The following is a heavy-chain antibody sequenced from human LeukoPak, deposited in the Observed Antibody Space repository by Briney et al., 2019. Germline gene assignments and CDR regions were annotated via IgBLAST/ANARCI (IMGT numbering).Heavy chain of an antibody. V-gene: IGHV3-30-3*01. CDR3: ARDPSYYDSSGYLN. Sequence: GRSLRLSCAASGFTFSSYAMHWVRQAPGKGLESVAVISYDGSNKYYADSVKGRFTISRDNSKNTLYLRMNSLRAEDTAVYYCARDPSYYDSSGYLNWGQGTLVTVSS. J-gene: IGHJ4*02. CDR1: GFTFSSYA. CDR2: ISYDGSNK. D-gene: IGHD3-22*01.